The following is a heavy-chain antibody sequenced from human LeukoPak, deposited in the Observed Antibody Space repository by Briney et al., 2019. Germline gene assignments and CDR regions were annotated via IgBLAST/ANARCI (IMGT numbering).Heavy chain of an antibody. CDR1: GFTFSTYS. D-gene: IGHD1-26*01. CDR2: ISGSSSAT. J-gene: IGHJ4*02. V-gene: IGHV3-48*02. CDR3: ARDPFGGSDY. Sequence: GGSLRLSCVASGFTFSTYSMNWVRQAPGKGLEWVSYISGSSSATYYADSVKGRFTISRDNAKNSLYVQMNSLRDEDTAVYYCARDPFGGSDYWGQGTLVTVSS.